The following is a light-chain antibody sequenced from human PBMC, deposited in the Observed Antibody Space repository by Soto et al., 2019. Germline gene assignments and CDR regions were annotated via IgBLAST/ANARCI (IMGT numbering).Light chain of an antibody. V-gene: IGLV2-14*01. CDR1: SSDVGGYKY. CDR2: EVS. J-gene: IGLJ1*01. Sequence: QSALTQPASVSGSPGQSITISCIGTSSDVGGYKYVSWYQQHSGKAPKLTIFEVSNRPSGVSNRSSGSKSGNTASLTISGLQTEDEADYYCSSHTSSNTLVFGTGTKVTVL. CDR3: SSHTSSNTLV.